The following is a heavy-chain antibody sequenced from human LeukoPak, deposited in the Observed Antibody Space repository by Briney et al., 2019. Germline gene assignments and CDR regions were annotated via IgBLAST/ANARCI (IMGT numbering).Heavy chain of an antibody. J-gene: IGHJ3*02. Sequence: SETLSLTCTVSGGSISSYYWSWIRQPPGKGLEWIRYIYTSGSTNYNPSLKSRVTISVDTSKNQFSLKLSSVTAADTAVYYCARHGTVYRGWSAFDIWGQGTMVTVSS. D-gene: IGHD1-1*01. CDR2: IYTSGST. CDR1: GGSISSYY. V-gene: IGHV4-4*09. CDR3: ARHGTVYRGWSAFDI.